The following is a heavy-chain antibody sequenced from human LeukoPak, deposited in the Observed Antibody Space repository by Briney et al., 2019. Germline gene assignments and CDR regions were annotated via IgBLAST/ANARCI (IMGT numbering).Heavy chain of an antibody. D-gene: IGHD1-26*01. CDR3: ARHEEWERLGLGFDY. J-gene: IGHJ4*02. CDR1: GYSISSGYY. CDR2: IYHSGST. V-gene: IGHV4-38-2*01. Sequence: PSETLSLTCAVSGYSISSGYYWGWIRQPPGKGLEWIGSIYHSGSTYYNPSLTSRVTISVDTSKNQFSLKLSSATAADTAVYYCARHEEWERLGLGFDYWGQGTLVTVSS.